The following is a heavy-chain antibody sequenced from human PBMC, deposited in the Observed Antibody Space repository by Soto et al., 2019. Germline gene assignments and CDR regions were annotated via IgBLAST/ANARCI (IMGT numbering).Heavy chain of an antibody. D-gene: IGHD3-22*01. CDR2: IYSGGST. CDR1: GFTVSSNY. CDR3: ARDALYDSSGYAGYYFDY. Sequence: GGSLRLSCAASGFTVSSNYMSWVRQAPGKGLEWVSVIYSGGSTYYADSVKGRFTISRDNSKNTLYLQMNSLRAEDTAVYYCARDALYDSSGYAGYYFDYWGQGTLVTVSS. V-gene: IGHV3-53*01. J-gene: IGHJ4*02.